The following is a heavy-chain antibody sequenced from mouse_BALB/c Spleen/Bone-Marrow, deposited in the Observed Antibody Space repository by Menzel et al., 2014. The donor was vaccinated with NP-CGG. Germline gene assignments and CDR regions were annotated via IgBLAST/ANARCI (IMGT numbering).Heavy chain of an antibody. V-gene: IGHV5-17*02. Sequence: EVKLVESGGGLVQPGGSRKLSCAASGFTFSSFGMHWVRQASEKGLEWVAYISSGSSTIYYADTVKGRFTISRDNPKNTLFLQMTSLRSEDTAMYYCARYGNYFYAMDYWGQGTSVTVSS. CDR1: GFTFSSFG. CDR2: ISSGSSTI. D-gene: IGHD2-1*01. J-gene: IGHJ4*01. CDR3: ARYGNYFYAMDY.